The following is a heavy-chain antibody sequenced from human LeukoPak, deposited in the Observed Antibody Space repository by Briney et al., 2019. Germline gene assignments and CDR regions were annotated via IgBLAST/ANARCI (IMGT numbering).Heavy chain of an antibody. V-gene: IGHV4-34*01. CDR2: INHSGST. D-gene: IGHD6-6*01. Sequence: SETLSLTCAVYGGSFSGYYWSWIRQPPGKGLEWIGEINHSGSTNYNPSLKSRVTISVDTSKNQFSLKLSSVTAADTAVYYCSRATVLWIAAAYCFDYWGQGTLVTVSS. CDR1: GGSFSGYY. J-gene: IGHJ4*02. CDR3: SRATVLWIAAAYCFDY.